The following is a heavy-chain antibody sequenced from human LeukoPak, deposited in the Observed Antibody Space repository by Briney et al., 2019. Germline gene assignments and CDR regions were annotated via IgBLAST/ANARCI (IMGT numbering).Heavy chain of an antibody. CDR1: RLTVTSNY. Sequence: GGSLRLSCVVSRLTVTSNYMSWVRQAPGKGMEWVLVSYSGGTSNYAESVKRRFTVSRDNSKNTLYLQMKSLSAEDTAVYYCASKLPSGYWGQGTLVTVSS. CDR3: ASKLPSGY. D-gene: IGHD3-10*01. V-gene: IGHV3-66*01. J-gene: IGHJ4*02. CDR2: SYSGGTS.